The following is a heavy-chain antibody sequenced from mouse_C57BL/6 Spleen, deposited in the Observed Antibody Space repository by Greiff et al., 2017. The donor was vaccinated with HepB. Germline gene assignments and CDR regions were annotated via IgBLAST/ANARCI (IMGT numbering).Heavy chain of an antibody. CDR3: AREIYYGSRFDY. J-gene: IGHJ2*01. V-gene: IGHV1-53*01. Sequence: QVQLQQPGTELVKPGASVKLSCKASGYTLTSYWMHWVKQRPGQGLEWIGNINPSNGGTNYNEKFKSKATLTVDKSSSTAYMQLSSLTSEDSAVYYCAREIYYGSRFDYWGQGTTLTVSS. D-gene: IGHD1-1*01. CDR1: GYTLTSYW. CDR2: INPSNGGT.